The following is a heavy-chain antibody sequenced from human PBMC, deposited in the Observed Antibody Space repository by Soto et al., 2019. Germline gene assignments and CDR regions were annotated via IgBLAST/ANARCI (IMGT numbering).Heavy chain of an antibody. D-gene: IGHD2-2*01. CDR1: GGSFSGYY. Sequence: QVQLQQWGARLLKPSETLSLTCAVYGGSFSGYYWSWIRQPPGKGLEWIGEINHSGSTNYNPSLKSRVTISVDTSKNQFSLKLSSVTAADTAVYYCARIVVVVPAANRYYGMDVWGQGTTVTVSS. CDR2: INHSGST. V-gene: IGHV4-34*01. J-gene: IGHJ6*02. CDR3: ARIVVVVPAANRYYGMDV.